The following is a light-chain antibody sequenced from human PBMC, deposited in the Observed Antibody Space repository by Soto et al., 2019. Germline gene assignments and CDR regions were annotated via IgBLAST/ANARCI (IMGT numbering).Light chain of an antibody. V-gene: IGLV2-23*01. CDR3: CSYAGSSPRVV. CDR2: EGS. Sequence: QSALTQPASVSGSPGQSITISCTGTSSDVGSYNLVSWYQQHPGKAPKLMIYEGSKRPSGVSNRFSGSKSGNTASLTISGLQAEDEADYYCCSYAGSSPRVVFGGGTQLTVL. CDR1: SSDVGSYNL. J-gene: IGLJ2*01.